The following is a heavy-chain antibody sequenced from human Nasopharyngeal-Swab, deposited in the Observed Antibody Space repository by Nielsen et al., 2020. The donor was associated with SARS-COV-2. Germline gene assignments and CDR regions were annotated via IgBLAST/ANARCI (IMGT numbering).Heavy chain of an antibody. CDR2: IHNSAST. V-gene: IGHV4-59*01. J-gene: IGHJ6*02. Sequence: RQAPGKGLEWIGYIHNSASTKYNPSVKSRVSISVETSKNQFSLTLSSVTAADTAMYYCARGRGYCSGANCFSPFYYYGLDVWGQGTTVTVSS. D-gene: IGHD2-15*01. CDR3: ARGRGYCSGANCFSPFYYYGLDV.